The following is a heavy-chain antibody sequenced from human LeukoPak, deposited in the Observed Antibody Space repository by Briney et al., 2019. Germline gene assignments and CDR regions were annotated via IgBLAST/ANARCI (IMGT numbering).Heavy chain of an antibody. CDR3: ARNDFWSGYTFDY. Sequence: SETLSLTCAVYGGSFSGYYWSWIRQPPGKGLEWIGEINHSGSTNYNPSLKSRVTISVDTSKNLFSLKLSSVTAADTAVYYCARNDFWSGYTFDYWGQGTLVTVSS. J-gene: IGHJ4*02. V-gene: IGHV4-34*01. CDR1: GGSFSGYY. CDR2: INHSGST. D-gene: IGHD3-3*01.